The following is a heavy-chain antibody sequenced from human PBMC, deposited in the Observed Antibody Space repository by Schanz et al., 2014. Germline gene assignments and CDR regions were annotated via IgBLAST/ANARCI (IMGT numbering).Heavy chain of an antibody. CDR2: ISHSGGSK. D-gene: IGHD6-13*01. Sequence: EVQLVESGGGLVQPGGSLRLSCAASGFTFNSYAMTWVRQAPGKGLEWVSSISHSGGSKYYADSVKGRFTISRDNSEITLYLQMNSLRAEDTSEYFCARVRRRIATPNSPSFRNYCYYALDVWGQGTTVTVSS. V-gene: IGHV3-23*04. J-gene: IGHJ6*02. CDR1: GFTFNSYA. CDR3: ARVRRRIATPNSPSFRNYCYYALDV.